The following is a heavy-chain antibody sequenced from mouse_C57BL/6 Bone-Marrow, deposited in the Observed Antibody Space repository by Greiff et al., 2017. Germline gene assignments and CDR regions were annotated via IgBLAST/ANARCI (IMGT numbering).Heavy chain of an antibody. J-gene: IGHJ3*01. Sequence: EVQLQESGPGLVKPSQSLSLTCSVTGYSITSGYYWNWIRQFPGNKLEWMGYISYDGSNNYNPSLKNRISITRDTSKNQFFLKLTSVTTEDTATYYCSRDGYYVFAYWGQGTLVTVSA. CDR1: GYSITSGYY. CDR2: ISYDGSN. V-gene: IGHV3-6*01. D-gene: IGHD2-3*01. CDR3: SRDGYYVFAY.